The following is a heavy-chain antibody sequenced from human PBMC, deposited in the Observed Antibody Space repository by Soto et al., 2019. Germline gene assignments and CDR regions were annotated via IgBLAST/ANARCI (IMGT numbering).Heavy chain of an antibody. J-gene: IGHJ5*02. CDR2: ISYSSTTI. V-gene: IGHV3-48*02. CDR3: ARDNGIAGSFDP. CDR1: GFTFSGYS. D-gene: IGHD6-13*01. Sequence: PGGSLRLSCAASGFTFSGYSMNWVRQAPGKGLEWVSYISYSSTTIYYADSVKGRFTISRDNARNSLYLQMNSLRDEDTSVYYCARDNGIAGSFDPWGQGTLVTVSS.